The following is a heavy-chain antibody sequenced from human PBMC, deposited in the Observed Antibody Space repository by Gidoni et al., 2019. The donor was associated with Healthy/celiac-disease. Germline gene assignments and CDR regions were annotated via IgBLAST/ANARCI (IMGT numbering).Heavy chain of an antibody. V-gene: IGHV4-59*01. CDR3: ASSEYGSGSYGMDV. CDR1: GGSISSYY. D-gene: IGHD3-10*01. J-gene: IGHJ6*02. CDR2: IHYSGST. Sequence: QVQLQESGPGLVKPSETLSLTCTFSGGSISSYYWSWLRQPPGKGLEWIGYIHYSGSTNYNPSLKSRVTISVDTSKNQFSLKLSSVTAADTAVYYCASSEYGSGSYGMDVWGQGTTVTVSS.